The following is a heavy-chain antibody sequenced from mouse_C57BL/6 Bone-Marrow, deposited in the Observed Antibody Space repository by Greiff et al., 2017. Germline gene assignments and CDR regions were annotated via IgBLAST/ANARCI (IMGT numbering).Heavy chain of an antibody. Sequence: QVQLQQPGAELVKPGASVKLSCKASGYTFTSYWMHWVKQRPGQGLEWIGMIHPNSGSTNYNEKFKSKATLTVAKSSSTAYMQLSSLTSEDSAVYYCAREGRYAMYYGGQGTSVTVSS. CDR1: GYTFTSYW. CDR3: AREGRYAMYY. J-gene: IGHJ4*01. V-gene: IGHV1-64*01. CDR2: IHPNSGST.